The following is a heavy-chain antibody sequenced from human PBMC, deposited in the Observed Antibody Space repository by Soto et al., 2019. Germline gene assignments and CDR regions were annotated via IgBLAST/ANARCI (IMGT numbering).Heavy chain of an antibody. D-gene: IGHD5-12*01. J-gene: IGHJ6*02. V-gene: IGHV4-59*01. Sequence: SETLSLTCTVSGGSISSYYWSWIRQPPGKGLEWIGYIYYSGSTNYNPSLKSRVTISVDTSKNQFSLKLSSVTAADTAVYYCARGGWAPYYYYGMDVWGQGTTVTVSS. CDR1: GGSISSYY. CDR2: IYYSGST. CDR3: ARGGWAPYYYYGMDV.